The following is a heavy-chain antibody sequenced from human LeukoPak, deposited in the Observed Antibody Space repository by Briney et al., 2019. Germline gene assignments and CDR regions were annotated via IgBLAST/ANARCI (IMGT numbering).Heavy chain of an antibody. D-gene: IGHD3-10*01. CDR3: AGSIYRSGIPPRYYYYGMDV. CDR2: INHSGST. J-gene: IGHJ6*04. CDR1: GGSFSGYY. V-gene: IGHV4-34*01. Sequence: SETLSLTCAVYGGSFSGYYWSWMRQPPGKGLMWIGEINHSGSTNYNPSLKRRVTISVDTSKNQFSLKLSSVTAADTAVYSCAGSIYRSGIPPRYYYYGMDVWGKGTTVTVSS.